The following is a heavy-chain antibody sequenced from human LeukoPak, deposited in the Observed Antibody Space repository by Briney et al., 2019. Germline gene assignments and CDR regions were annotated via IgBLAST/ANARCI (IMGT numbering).Heavy chain of an antibody. V-gene: IGHV4-34*01. J-gene: IGHJ4*02. D-gene: IGHD2-15*01. CDR1: GGSFSGYF. CDR3: ARGYCRGGSCQVFDY. Sequence: SETLSLTCAVYGGSFSGYFWSWIRQPPGKGLEWIGDINHGGTTNHNPSLMSRVSISLDTSKNQFSLKLGSLTAADTAVYYCARGYCRGGSCQVFDYWGQGTLVTVSP. CDR2: INHGGTT.